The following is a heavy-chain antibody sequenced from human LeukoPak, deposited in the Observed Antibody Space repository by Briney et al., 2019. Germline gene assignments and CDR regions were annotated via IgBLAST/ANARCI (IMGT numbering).Heavy chain of an antibody. D-gene: IGHD2-2*01. CDR1: GFTFGDYA. J-gene: IGHJ5*02. Sequence: GRSLRLSCTASGFTFGDYAMSWFRQAPGKGLEWVGFIRSKAYGGTTEYAASVKGRFTISRDDSKSIAYLQVNSLKTEDTAVYYCTRTYQLPGRWFDPWGQGTLVTVSS. CDR2: IRSKAYGGTT. V-gene: IGHV3-49*03. CDR3: TRTYQLPGRWFDP.